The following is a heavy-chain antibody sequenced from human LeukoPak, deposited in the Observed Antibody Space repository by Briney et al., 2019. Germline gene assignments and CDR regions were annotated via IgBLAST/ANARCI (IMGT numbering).Heavy chain of an antibody. J-gene: IGHJ4*02. CDR3: ARVGGYCTGGICHDY. CDR1: GYTFTSYG. V-gene: IGHV1-18*01. D-gene: IGHD2-15*01. CDR2: ISGYSGNT. Sequence: ASVKVSCKATGYTFTSYGISWVRQAPGQRLEWMGWISGYSGNTNYAQKLQGRVTMTTDTSTNTAYMELRSLRSDDTALYYCARVGGYCTGGICHDYWGQGTLVTVSS.